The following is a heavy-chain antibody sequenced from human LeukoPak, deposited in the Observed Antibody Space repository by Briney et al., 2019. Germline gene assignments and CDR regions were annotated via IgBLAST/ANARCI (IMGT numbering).Heavy chain of an antibody. V-gene: IGHV4-30-4*01. CDR2: IYYSGST. D-gene: IGHD2-2*01. J-gene: IGHJ4*02. Sequence: SQTLSLTCTVSGGSISSGDYYWRWIRQPPGKGLEWIGYIYYSGSTYYNPSLKSRVTTSVDTSKNQFSLKLSSVTAADTAVYYCLGYCSSTSCSYYDYWGQGTLVTVSS. CDR1: GGSISSGDYY. CDR3: LGYCSSTSCSYYDY.